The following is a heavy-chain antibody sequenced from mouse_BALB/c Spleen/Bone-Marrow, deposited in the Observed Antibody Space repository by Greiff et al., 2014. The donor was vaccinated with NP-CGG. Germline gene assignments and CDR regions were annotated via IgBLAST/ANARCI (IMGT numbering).Heavy chain of an antibody. V-gene: IGHV1S22*01. D-gene: IGHD2-1*01. Sequence: LQQPGSELVRPGASVKLSCKASGYTFTTYWIHWVKQRHGQGLEWIGNIYPGSGNTNYGEKFKTKGTLTVDTSSSTAYMLLSSLTSEDSAVYYCTRWNGHYEGFAYWGQGTLVTVSA. CDR3: TRWNGHYEGFAY. J-gene: IGHJ3*01. CDR2: IYPGSGNT. CDR1: GYTFTTYW.